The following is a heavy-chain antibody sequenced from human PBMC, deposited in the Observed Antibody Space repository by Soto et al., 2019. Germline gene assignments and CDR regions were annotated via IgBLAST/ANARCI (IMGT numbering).Heavy chain of an antibody. V-gene: IGHV4-59*01. J-gene: IGHJ6*02. CDR1: GGSISSYY. CDR2: IYYSGST. CDR3: ARKSPVTIGYYYYGMDV. D-gene: IGHD4-17*01. Sequence: LTCTVSGGSISSYYWSWIRQPPGKGLEWIGYIYYSGSTNYNPSLKSRVTISVDTSKNQFSLKLSSVTAADTAVYSCARKSPVTIGYYYYGMDVWGQGTTVTVSS.